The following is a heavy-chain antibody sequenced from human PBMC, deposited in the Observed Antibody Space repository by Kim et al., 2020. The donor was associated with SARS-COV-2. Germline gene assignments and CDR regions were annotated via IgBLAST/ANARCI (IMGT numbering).Heavy chain of an antibody. CDR3: ARVPLWYYDSSGYYPRTPEYYFDY. D-gene: IGHD3-22*01. V-gene: IGHV5-51*01. Sequence: GESLKISCKGSGYSFTSYWIGWVRQMPGKGLEWMGIIYPGDSDTRYSPSFQGQVTISADKSISTAYLQWSSLKASDTAMYYCARVPLWYYDSSGYYPRTPEYYFDYWGQGTLVTVSS. CDR2: IYPGDSDT. J-gene: IGHJ4*02. CDR1: GYSFTSYW.